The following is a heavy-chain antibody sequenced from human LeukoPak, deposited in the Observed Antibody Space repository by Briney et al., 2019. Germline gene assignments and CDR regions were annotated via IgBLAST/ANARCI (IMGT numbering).Heavy chain of an antibody. D-gene: IGHD4-17*01. CDR2: IYYSGST. Sequence: SETLSLTCTVSGGSISSYYWSWIRQPPGKGLEWIGYIYYSGSTNYNPSLKSRVTISVDTSKNQFSLKLSSVTAADTAVYYCARIVLAYGDGMDVWGQGTTVTVSS. CDR1: GGSISSYY. V-gene: IGHV4-59*01. CDR3: ARIVLAYGDGMDV. J-gene: IGHJ6*02.